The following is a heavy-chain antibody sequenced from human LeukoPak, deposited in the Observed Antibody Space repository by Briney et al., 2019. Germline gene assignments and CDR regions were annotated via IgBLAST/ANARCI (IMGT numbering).Heavy chain of an antibody. CDR3: ARALQPGVYAFDI. Sequence: KTSETLSLTCTVSGVSISSYYWTWIRQPPGGGLEWIGYIYYSGSTNYNPSLKSRVTISVDTSKNQFSLKLSSVTAADTAVHYCARALQPGVYAFDIWGQGTMVTVSS. CDR2: IYYSGST. J-gene: IGHJ3*02. D-gene: IGHD6-13*01. CDR1: GVSISSYY. V-gene: IGHV4-59*01.